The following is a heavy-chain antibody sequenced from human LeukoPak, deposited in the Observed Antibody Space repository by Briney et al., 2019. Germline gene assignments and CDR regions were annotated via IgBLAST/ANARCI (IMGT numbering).Heavy chain of an antibody. CDR1: GYTFTGYY. V-gene: IGHV1-69*13. Sequence: SVKVSCKASGYTFTGYYMHWVRQAPGQGLEWMGGIIPIFGTANYAQKFQGRVTITADESTSTAYMELSSLRSEDTAVYYCARAEGLLHFVYWGQGTLVTVSS. CDR2: IIPIFGTA. J-gene: IGHJ4*02. D-gene: IGHD2/OR15-2a*01. CDR3: ARAEGLLHFVY.